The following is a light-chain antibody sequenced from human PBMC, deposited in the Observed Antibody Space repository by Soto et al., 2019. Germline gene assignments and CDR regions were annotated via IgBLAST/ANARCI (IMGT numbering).Light chain of an antibody. V-gene: IGKV3-20*01. CDR1: QSSSSGH. Sequence: EIVLTQSPGTLSLSPGESATLSCGASQSSSSGHLAWYKHRPGQAPRLLMYGVSSRASGIPDRFRGSGSGTDFTLTIIRLEPEDFAVYSCQYYDSPPTFGQGTRLEIK. CDR2: GVS. J-gene: IGKJ5*01. CDR3: QYYDSPPT.